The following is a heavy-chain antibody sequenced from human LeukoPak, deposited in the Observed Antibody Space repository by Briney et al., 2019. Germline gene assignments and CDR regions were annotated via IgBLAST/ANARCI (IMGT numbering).Heavy chain of an antibody. V-gene: IGHV4-59*01. CDR2: IYYSGSI. CDR3: AKGASGWFDDNWFDP. D-gene: IGHD6-19*01. CDR1: GGSITSYY. Sequence: SETLSLTCTVSGGSITSYYWSWIRQPPGKGLEWIGYIYYSGSINYNPSLKSRVTISVDRSKNQFSLKLRSVIAADTAVYYCAKGASGWFDDNWFDPWGQGTLVTVSS. J-gene: IGHJ5*02.